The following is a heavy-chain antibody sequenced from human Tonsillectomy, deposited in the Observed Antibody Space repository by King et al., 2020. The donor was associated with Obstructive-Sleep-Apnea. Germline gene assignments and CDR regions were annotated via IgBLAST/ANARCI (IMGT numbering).Heavy chain of an antibody. CDR1: GYTFTSYD. CDR2: INPDTGNT. CDR3: ARNYYDILTGPWNFDY. D-gene: IGHD3-9*01. J-gene: IGHJ4*02. Sequence: QLVQSGAEVKKPGASVKVSCKASGYTFTSYDINWVRQATGQGLEWMGWINPDTGNTGYTQKFQGRVTMTRNTSISTAYMELSSLRSEDTAVYYCARNYYDILTGPWNFDYWGQGTLVTVSS. V-gene: IGHV1-8*01.